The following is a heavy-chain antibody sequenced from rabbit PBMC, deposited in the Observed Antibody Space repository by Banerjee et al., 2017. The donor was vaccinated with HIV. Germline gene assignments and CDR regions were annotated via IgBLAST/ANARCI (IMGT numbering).Heavy chain of an antibody. V-gene: IGHV1S40*01. D-gene: IGHD4-1*01. Sequence: QSLEESGGDLVKPGASLTLTCTASGLDFSSYYYMCWVRQAPGKGLEWIACINTSTGNTVYASWAKGRFTISKTSSTTVTLQMTSLTAADTATYFCARVTGSVWGVGFGLWGPGTLVTVS. CDR2: INTSTGNT. J-gene: IGHJ6*01. CDR3: ARVTGSVWGVGFGL. CDR1: GLDFSSYYY.